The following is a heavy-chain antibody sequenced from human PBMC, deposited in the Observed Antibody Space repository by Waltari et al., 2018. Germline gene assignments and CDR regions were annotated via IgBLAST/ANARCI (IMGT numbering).Heavy chain of an antibody. CDR1: GGSISRYS. J-gene: IGHJ4*02. Sequence: QVQLQESGPGLVKPSETLSLTCTVSGGSISRYSWCWIRPPAGKGLEWIGRIYTSGSTNYNPSLKSRVTISADKSKNQFSLKLSSVTAADTAVYYCARGPPAAALSHYFDYWGQGTLVTVSS. CDR2: IYTSGST. D-gene: IGHD6-13*01. V-gene: IGHV4-4*07. CDR3: ARGPPAAALSHYFDY.